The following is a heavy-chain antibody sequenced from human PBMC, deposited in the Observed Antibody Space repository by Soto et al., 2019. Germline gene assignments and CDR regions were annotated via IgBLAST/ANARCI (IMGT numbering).Heavy chain of an antibody. V-gene: IGHV3-23*01. CDR3: SMYSSSWYRELEFDY. D-gene: IGHD6-13*01. CDR1: GFTFSSYA. J-gene: IGHJ4*02. Sequence: PGGSLRLSCAASGFTFSSYAMSWVRQAPGKGLEWVSAISGSGGSTYYADSVKGRFTISRDNSKNTLYLQMNSLRAEDTAVYYCSMYSSSWYRELEFDYWGQGTLVTVSS. CDR2: ISGSGGST.